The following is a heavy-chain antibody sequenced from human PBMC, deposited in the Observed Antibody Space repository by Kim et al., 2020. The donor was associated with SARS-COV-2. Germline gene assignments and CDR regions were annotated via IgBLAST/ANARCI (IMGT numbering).Heavy chain of an antibody. CDR1: GYTFTSYG. J-gene: IGHJ5*02. Sequence: ASVKVSCKASGYTFTSYGISWVRQAPGQGLEWMGWISAYNGNTNYAQKLQGRVTMTTDTSTSTAYMELRSLRSDDTAVYYCARDGGRGITMVRGVIGWFDPWGQGTLVTVSS. D-gene: IGHD3-10*01. V-gene: IGHV1-18*01. CDR3: ARDGGRGITMVRGVIGWFDP. CDR2: ISAYNGNT.